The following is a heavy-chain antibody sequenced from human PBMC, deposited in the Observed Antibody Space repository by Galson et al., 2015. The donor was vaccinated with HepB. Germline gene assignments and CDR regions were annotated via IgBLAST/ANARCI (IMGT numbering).Heavy chain of an antibody. CDR1: GFTFSRFS. CDR3: TRAHRNSYYAMDV. CDR2: ISNSDTTI. Sequence: SLRLSCAASGFTFSRFSMNWVRQAPGKGLEWVSFISNSDTTIYYADSVKGRFTISRDNAKNSLYLQMNSLRVEDTAVYFCTRAHRNSYYAMDVWGQGTTVTVSS. V-gene: IGHV3-48*01. J-gene: IGHJ6*02.